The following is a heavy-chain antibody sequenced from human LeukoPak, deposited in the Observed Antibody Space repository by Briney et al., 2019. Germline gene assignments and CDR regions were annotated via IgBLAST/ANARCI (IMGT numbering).Heavy chain of an antibody. CDR1: GFTVSSNY. J-gene: IGHJ4*02. CDR2: ISSSGSTI. D-gene: IGHD5-18*01. V-gene: IGHV3-11*01. CDR3: ARLQRGYSYGYSGY. Sequence: GGSLRLSCAASGFTVSSNYMSWVRQAPGKGLEWVSYISSSGSTIYYADSVKGRFTISRDNAKNSLYLQMNSLRAEDTAVYYCARLQRGYSYGYSGYWGQGTLVTVSS.